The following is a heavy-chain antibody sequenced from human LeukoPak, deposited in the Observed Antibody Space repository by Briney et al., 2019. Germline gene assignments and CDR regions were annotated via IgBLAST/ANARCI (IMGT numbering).Heavy chain of an antibody. V-gene: IGHV3-74*01. D-gene: IGHD1-7*01. CDR3: ARVTSVTGTIFDS. CDR1: GFTFRSCW. Sequence: GGSLRLSCAASGFTFRSCWMHWVRQAPGKGLVWVARINSDGSSTSYADSVKGRFTLSRDNAKNTLYLQMSSLRAEDTAVYYCARVTSVTGTIFDSWGQGTLVTVSS. J-gene: IGHJ4*02. CDR2: INSDGSST.